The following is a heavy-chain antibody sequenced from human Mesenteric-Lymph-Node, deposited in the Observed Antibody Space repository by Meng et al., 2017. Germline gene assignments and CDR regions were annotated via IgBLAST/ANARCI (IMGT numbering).Heavy chain of an antibody. V-gene: IGHV1-2*06. Sequence: QVQLGQSGAEVKRPWAPVKVSCKASGYTFTGYYMHWVRQAPGQGLEWMGRINPNSGGTNYAQKFQGRVTMTRDTSISTAYMELSRLRSDDTAVYYCARAPRSRGGFDYWGQGTLVTVSS. D-gene: IGHD3-16*01. CDR3: ARAPRSRGGFDY. J-gene: IGHJ4*02. CDR1: GYTFTGYY. CDR2: INPNSGGT.